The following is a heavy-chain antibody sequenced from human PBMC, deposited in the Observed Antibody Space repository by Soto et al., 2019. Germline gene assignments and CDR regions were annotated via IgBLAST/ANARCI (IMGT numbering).Heavy chain of an antibody. CDR2: IHGGGNSA. J-gene: IGHJ4*02. CDR3: AKNPGYYYDSTGYHFDY. V-gene: IGHV3-23*01. Sequence: GGSLRLSCAASGFTFSGYAMSWVRQAPGKGLEWVSVIHGGGNSAYYADSVKGRFTISRDNSKNTLYLQMNSLRAEDTAVYYCAKNPGYYYDSTGYHFDYWGQGTLVTVSS. D-gene: IGHD3-22*01. CDR1: GFTFSGYA.